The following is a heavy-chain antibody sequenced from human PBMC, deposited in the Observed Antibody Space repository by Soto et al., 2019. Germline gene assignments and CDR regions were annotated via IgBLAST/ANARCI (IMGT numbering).Heavy chain of an antibody. V-gene: IGHV3-48*03. Sequence: GGSLRLSCAASGFQFSSYEMNWVRQAPGKGLEWVAHISHSGATIFYADSVKGRFTISRDNTNNSLSLQMNSLRAEDTAIYYCARGAFWYTTSTTDDAFDVWGRGTVVTVSS. CDR3: ARGAFWYTTSTTDDAFDV. J-gene: IGHJ3*01. CDR1: GFQFSSYE. D-gene: IGHD6-6*01. CDR2: ISHSGATI.